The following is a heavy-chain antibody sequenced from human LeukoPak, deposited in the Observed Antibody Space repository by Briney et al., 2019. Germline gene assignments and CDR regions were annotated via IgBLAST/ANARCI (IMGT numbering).Heavy chain of an antibody. D-gene: IGHD2-15*01. V-gene: IGHV4-59*12. J-gene: IGHJ4*02. CDR2: IYYSGST. CDR1: GGAISSYY. Sequence: SETLSLTCTVSGGAISSYYWTWIRQPPGKGLEWIGYIYYSGSTYYNPSLKSRVTISVDTSKNLFSLKLTSVTAADTAVYYCARRCSGGSCCDYWGQGTLVTVSS. CDR3: ARRCSGGSCCDY.